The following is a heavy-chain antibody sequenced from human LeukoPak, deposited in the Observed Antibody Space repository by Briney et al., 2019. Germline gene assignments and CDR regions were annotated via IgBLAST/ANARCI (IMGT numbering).Heavy chain of an antibody. CDR3: ARGPPLYMDVVVPAAFFDY. Sequence: SVKVSCKASGGTFSSYAISWVRQAPGQGLEWMGGIIPIFGTANYAQKFQGRVTITTDESTSTAYMELSSLRSEDTAVYYCARGPPLYMDVVVPAAFFDYWGQGTLVTVSS. CDR1: GGTFSSYA. D-gene: IGHD2-2*01. J-gene: IGHJ4*02. CDR2: IIPIFGTA. V-gene: IGHV1-69*05.